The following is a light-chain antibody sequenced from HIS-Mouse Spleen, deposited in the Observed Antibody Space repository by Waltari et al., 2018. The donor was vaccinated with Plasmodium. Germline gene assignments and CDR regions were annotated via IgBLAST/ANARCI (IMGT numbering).Light chain of an antibody. Sequence: ELVLTQSPGTLSLSPGERATLSCRARQSVSSSYLAWYQQKPGQAPRLLIYGASSRATGIPDRFSGSGSGTDVTLTISRLEPEDFAVYYCQQYGSSPLTFGGGTKVEIK. CDR3: QQYGSSPLT. CDR1: QSVSSSY. CDR2: GAS. V-gene: IGKV3-20*01. J-gene: IGKJ4*01.